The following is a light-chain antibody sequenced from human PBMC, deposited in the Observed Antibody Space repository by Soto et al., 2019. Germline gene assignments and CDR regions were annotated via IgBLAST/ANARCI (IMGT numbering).Light chain of an antibody. CDR3: QQYNRYSWT. CDR1: QSISSW. CDR2: KAS. Sequence: DIQMTQSPSTLSASVGDRVTITCRASQSISSWLAWYQQKPGKAPKLLIYKASSLESGVPSRFSGSGSGTEFTLTISSLQPDDFATYYCQQYNRYSWTFGQGTRV. J-gene: IGKJ1*01. V-gene: IGKV1-5*03.